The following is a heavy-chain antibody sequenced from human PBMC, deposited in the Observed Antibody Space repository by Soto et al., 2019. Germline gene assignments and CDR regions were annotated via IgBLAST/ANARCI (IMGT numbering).Heavy chain of an antibody. CDR2: ISGDGGTT. CDR3: AKELFSSSSLPLDVDF. D-gene: IGHD6-13*01. Sequence: EVQLLESGGGLVQPGGSLRLSCAASGFTFRNYAMSWVRQAPGKGLEWVSAISGDGGTTYYADSVMGRFTISRDNSKNTLYRLLTSPRAESTASCFCAKELFSSSSLPLDVDFWGQGDLVTVS. V-gene: IGHV3-23*01. CDR1: GFTFRNYA. J-gene: IGHJ4*02.